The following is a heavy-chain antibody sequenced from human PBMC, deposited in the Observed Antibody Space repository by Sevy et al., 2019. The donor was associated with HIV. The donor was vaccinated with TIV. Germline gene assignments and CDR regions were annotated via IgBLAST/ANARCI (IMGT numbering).Heavy chain of an antibody. CDR2: IYYSGST. Sequence: SETLSLTCSFSGGSMRNFYWSWIRQPPGKGLEWIGNIYYSGSTNYNPSLKSRVTMSVDTSKNQFSLKLSSVTAADTAVYYCARSGFLEWAGSTRGPRNWFDPWGQGTLVTVSS. V-gene: IGHV4-59*13. J-gene: IGHJ5*02. D-gene: IGHD3-3*01. CDR3: ARSGFLEWAGSTRGPRNWFDP. CDR1: GGSMRNFY.